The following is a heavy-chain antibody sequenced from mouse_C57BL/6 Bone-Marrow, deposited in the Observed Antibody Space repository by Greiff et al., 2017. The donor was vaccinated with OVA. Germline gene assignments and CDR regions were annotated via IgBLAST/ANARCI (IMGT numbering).Heavy chain of an antibody. D-gene: IGHD1-1*01. J-gene: IGHJ2*01. CDR3: ARGNYYGSSYYYFDY. CDR1: GYSFTGYY. V-gene: IGHV1-42*01. Sequence: EVKLQQSGPELVKPGASVKISCKASGYSFTGYYMNWVKQSPEKSLEWIGEINPSTGGTTYNQKFKAKATLTVDKSSSTAYMQLKSLTSEDSAVYYCARGNYYGSSYYYFDYWGQGTTLTVSS. CDR2: INPSTGGT.